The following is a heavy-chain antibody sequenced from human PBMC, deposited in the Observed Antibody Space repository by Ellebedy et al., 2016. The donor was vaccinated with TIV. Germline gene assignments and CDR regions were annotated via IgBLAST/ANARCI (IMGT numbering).Heavy chain of an antibody. CDR1: GFTFSSYA. V-gene: IGHV3-23*01. D-gene: IGHD3-3*01. J-gene: IGHJ1*01. Sequence: GGSLRLXXPASGFTFSSYAMSWVRQAPGKGLEWVSGISGSGHSTYYADSVKGRFTISRDNSKNTLYLQMNSLRAEDTAVYYCAKGRTSGVIIMGYFQNWGQGTLVSVSS. CDR2: ISGSGHST. CDR3: AKGRTSGVIIMGYFQN.